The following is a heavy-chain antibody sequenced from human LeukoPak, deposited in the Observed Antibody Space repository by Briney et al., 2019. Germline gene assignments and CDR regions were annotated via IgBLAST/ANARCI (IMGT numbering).Heavy chain of an antibody. D-gene: IGHD4-11*01. J-gene: IGHJ4*02. V-gene: IGHV3-7*03. CDR3: VRTTWRQLPDF. CDR2: IKQDGSEK. Sequence: GGSLRLSCAASGFTFSSYWMSWVRQAPGKGLEWVANIKQDGSEKYYVDSVKGRFTISRDNAKNCLYLQLNSLRAEDTALYHCVRTTWRQLPDFWGQGTLVTVSS. CDR1: GFTFSSYW.